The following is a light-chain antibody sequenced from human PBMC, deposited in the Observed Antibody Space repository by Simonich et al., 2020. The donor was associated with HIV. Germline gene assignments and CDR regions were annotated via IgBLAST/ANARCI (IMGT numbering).Light chain of an antibody. V-gene: IGLV1-44*01. J-gene: IGLJ3*02. CDR1: TSNIGGNT. Sequence: QSVLTQPPSASGTPGQRVTISCSGSTSNIGGNTVNWYQQLPGTAPKILIYRNNHRPSGVPDRFSGSQSGTSASLTISGLRSEDEADYYCATWDDVLSGWVFGGGTKLTVL. CDR3: ATWDDVLSGWV. CDR2: RNN.